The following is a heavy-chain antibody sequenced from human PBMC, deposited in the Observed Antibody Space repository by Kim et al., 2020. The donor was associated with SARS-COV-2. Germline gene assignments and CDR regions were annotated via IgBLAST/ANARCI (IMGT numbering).Heavy chain of an antibody. CDR3: ARVITFGGVIVLNWFDP. CDR1: GGSVSSGSYY. V-gene: IGHV4-61*01. D-gene: IGHD3-16*02. J-gene: IGHJ5*02. CDR2: IYYSGST. Sequence: SETLSLTCTVSGGSVSSGSYYWSWIRQPPGKGLEWIGYIYYSGSTNYNPSLKSRVTISVDTSKNQFSLKLSSVTAADTAVYYCARVITFGGVIVLNWFDPWGQGTLVTVSS.